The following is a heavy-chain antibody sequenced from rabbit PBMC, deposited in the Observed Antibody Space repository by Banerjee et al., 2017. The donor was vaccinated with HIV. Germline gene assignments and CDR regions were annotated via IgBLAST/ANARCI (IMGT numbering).Heavy chain of an antibody. J-gene: IGHJ4*01. D-gene: IGHD1-1*01. CDR3: ARSDGSSSGWYNL. CDR1: GFSFSSSYW. CDR2: IYTGSGGT. V-gene: IGHV1S40*01. Sequence: QSLEESGGGLVKPGASLTLTCTASGFSFSSSYWICWVRQAPGKGLEWIGCIYTGSGGTYYASWAKGRFTISTTSSTTVTLQMTSLTAADTATYFCARSDGSSSGWYNLWGQGTLVTVS.